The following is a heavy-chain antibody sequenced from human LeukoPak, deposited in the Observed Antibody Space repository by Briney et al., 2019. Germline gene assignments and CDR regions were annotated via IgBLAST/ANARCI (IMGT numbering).Heavy chain of an antibody. D-gene: IGHD1-26*01. CDR2: INPNSGGT. CDR3: ASLGAISPVDV. V-gene: IGHV1-2*02. Sequence: ASVKVSCKASGYTFTGYYMHWVRQAPGQGLEWMGWINPNSGGTNYAQKFQGRVTITADESTSTAYMELSSLRSEDTAVYYCASLGAISPVDVWGKGTTVTISS. CDR1: GYTFTGYY. J-gene: IGHJ6*04.